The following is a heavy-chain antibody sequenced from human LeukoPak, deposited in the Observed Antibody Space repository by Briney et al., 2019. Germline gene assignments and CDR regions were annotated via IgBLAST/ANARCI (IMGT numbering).Heavy chain of an antibody. J-gene: IGHJ4*02. V-gene: IGHV4-31*03. Sequence: SETLSLTCTVSVSGGSISSGGSYWSWIRQRPGKGLEWIGYISYSGSTYYNPSLKSRVTISVDTSKNQFSLKLSSVTAADTAVYYCATSGRDGYNDFDYWGQGTLVTVSS. CDR1: GGSISSGGSY. CDR3: ATSGRDGYNDFDY. CDR2: ISYSGST. D-gene: IGHD5-24*01.